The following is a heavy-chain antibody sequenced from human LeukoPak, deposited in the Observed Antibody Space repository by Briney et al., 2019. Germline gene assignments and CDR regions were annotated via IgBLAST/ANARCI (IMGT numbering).Heavy chain of an antibody. CDR2: ISGSGSST. D-gene: IGHD1-26*01. Sequence: QSGGSLRLSCAASGFTFSSYAMHWVRQAPGKGLEWVSGISGSGSSTYYADSVKGRFTLSRDYPKNTLYLQMNSLRAEDTAVYFCAKYSGSYYYPPNWDSWGQGTLVTVSS. CDR1: GFTFSSYA. J-gene: IGHJ4*02. V-gene: IGHV3-23*01. CDR3: AKYSGSYYYPPNWDS.